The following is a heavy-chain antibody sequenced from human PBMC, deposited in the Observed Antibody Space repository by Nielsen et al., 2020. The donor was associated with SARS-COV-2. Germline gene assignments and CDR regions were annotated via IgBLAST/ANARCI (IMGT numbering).Heavy chain of an antibody. Sequence: GVSLKISCKASGFSFTNYWISWVRQMPGKGLEWMGVIYPRDSDTRYNPSFQGQVTISADKSISTVYLQWDSLKASDTAMYYCATHGSGYGGASIFDSWGQGTLVTVSS. CDR1: GFSFTNYW. CDR3: ATHGSGYGGASIFDS. J-gene: IGHJ4*02. D-gene: IGHD4-23*01. V-gene: IGHV5-51*01. CDR2: IYPRDSDT.